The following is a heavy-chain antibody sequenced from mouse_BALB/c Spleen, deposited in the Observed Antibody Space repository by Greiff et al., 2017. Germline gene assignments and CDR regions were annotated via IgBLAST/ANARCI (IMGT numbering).Heavy chain of an antibody. CDR2: INPNNGGT. Sequence: EVQLQQSGPELVKPGASVKIPCKASGYTFTDYNMDWVKQSHGKSLEWIGDINPNNGGTIYNQKFKGKATLTGDKSSSTAYMELRSLTSEDTAVYYCARNYGSSYAHAMDYWGQGTSVTVAS. CDR1: GYTFTDYN. V-gene: IGHV1-18*01. J-gene: IGHJ4*01. CDR3: ARNYGSSYAHAMDY. D-gene: IGHD1-1*01.